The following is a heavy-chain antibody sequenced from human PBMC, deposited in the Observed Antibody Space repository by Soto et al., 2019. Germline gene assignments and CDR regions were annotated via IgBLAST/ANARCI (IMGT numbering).Heavy chain of an antibody. CDR1: GYTFTSYG. V-gene: IGHV1-18*01. D-gene: IGHD3-16*02. J-gene: IGHJ5*02. CDR3: ARDSGDYDYIWGSYRVVWFYP. Sequence: QVQLVQSGAEVKKPGASVKVSCKASGYTFTSYGISWVRQAPGQGLEWMGWISAYHGKTNYAQKLQGRVTMTTDTSPSKAYMELRSLRSDDTAVYYCARDSGDYDYIWGSYRVVWFYPWGQGTLVTVSS. CDR2: ISAYHGKT.